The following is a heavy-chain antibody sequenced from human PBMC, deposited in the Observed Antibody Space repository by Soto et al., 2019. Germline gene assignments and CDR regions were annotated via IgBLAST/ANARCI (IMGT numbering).Heavy chain of an antibody. CDR3: ARDHYVYDILTGYGYYYGMDV. J-gene: IGHJ6*02. CDR1: GGSISSGDYY. CDR2: IYYSGST. D-gene: IGHD3-9*01. Sequence: SETLSLTCTVSGGSISSGDYYWSWILHPPGKGLEWIGYIYYSGSTYYNPSLKSRVTISVDTSKNQFSLKLSSVTAADTAVYYCARDHYVYDILTGYGYYYGMDVWGQGTTVTSP. V-gene: IGHV4-30-4*01.